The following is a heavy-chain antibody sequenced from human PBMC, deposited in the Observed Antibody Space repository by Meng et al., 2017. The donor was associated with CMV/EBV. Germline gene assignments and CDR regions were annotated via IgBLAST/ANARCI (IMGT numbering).Heavy chain of an antibody. Sequence: GESLKISCVAFDFTVSTYYMSWVRQAPGKGLEWVSGINWNGGSTGYADSVKGRFTISRDNAKNSLYLQMNSLRAEDTALYYCARGVGNIVVVPAATYGMDVWGQGTTVTVSS. J-gene: IGHJ6*02. CDR2: INWNGGST. V-gene: IGHV3-20*04. CDR3: ARGVGNIVVVPAATYGMDV. CDR1: DFTVSTYY. D-gene: IGHD2-2*01.